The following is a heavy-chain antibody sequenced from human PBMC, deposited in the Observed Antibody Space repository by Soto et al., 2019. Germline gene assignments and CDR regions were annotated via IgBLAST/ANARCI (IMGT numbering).Heavy chain of an antibody. Sequence: QVQLVQSGGGVVQPGRSLRLSCAASGFNFNPYSMHWVRQAPGKGLEWVAMIFPNGRDKEYADSVKGRFTTSRDNSNNRQYLQMDSLRPEDTAVSYCSRDDEHGSNWDLAYWGQGALVTVSS. V-gene: IGHV3-30*04. CDR1: GFNFNPYS. D-gene: IGHD1-26*01. CDR2: IFPNGRDK. J-gene: IGHJ4*02. CDR3: SRDDEHGSNWDLAY.